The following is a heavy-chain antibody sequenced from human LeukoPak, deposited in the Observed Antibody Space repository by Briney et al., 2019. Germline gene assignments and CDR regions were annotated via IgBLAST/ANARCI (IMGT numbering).Heavy chain of an antibody. D-gene: IGHD6-19*01. Sequence: GESLKISCKGSGYSFTSHWIGWVRQMPGKGLEWMGIIYPGDSDTRYSPSFQGQVTISADKSINTAYLQWSSLKASDTAMYYCARDFYSSGFFFDYWGQGTLATVSS. CDR2: IYPGDSDT. V-gene: IGHV5-51*01. CDR3: ARDFYSSGFFFDY. CDR1: GYSFTSHW. J-gene: IGHJ4*02.